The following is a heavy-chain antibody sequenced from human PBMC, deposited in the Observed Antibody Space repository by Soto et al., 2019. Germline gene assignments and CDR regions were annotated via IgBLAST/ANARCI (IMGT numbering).Heavy chain of an antibody. J-gene: IGHJ5*02. V-gene: IGHV1-46*01. Sequence: ASVKVSCKASGYTFTSYYMHWVRQAPGQGLEWMGIIKPSGGSTSYAQKFQGRVTMTRDTSTSTVYMELSSLRSEDTAVYYCARDRRGKHSSSLCCREFDPWGQGTLVTVSS. D-gene: IGHD6-13*01. CDR3: ARDRRGKHSSSLCCREFDP. CDR1: GYTFTSYY. CDR2: IKPSGGST.